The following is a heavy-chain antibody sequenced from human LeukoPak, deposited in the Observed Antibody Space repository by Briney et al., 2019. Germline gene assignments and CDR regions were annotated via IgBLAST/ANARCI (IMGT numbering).Heavy chain of an antibody. D-gene: IGHD4-17*01. CDR1: GYTFTSYD. CDR2: MNPNSGNT. V-gene: IGHV1-8*01. CDR3: ARGRRGTTVTTFRLGQVFDY. J-gene: IGHJ4*02. Sequence: ASVKVSCKASGYTFTSYDINRVRQATGQGLEWMGWMNPNSGNTGYAQKFQGRATMTRNTSISTAYMELSSLRSEDTAVYYCARGRRGTTVTTFRLGQVFDYWGQGTLVTVSS.